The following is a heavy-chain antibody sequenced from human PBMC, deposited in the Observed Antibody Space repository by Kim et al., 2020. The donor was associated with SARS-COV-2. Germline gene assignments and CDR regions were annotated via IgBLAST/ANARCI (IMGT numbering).Heavy chain of an antibody. Sequence: SETLSLTCTVSGGSISSYYWSWIRQPPGKGLEWIGYIYYSGSTNYNPSLKSRVTISVDTSKNQFSLKLSSVTAADTAVYYCARVVDGSGSYVAFYYYYYGMDVWGKGTTFTVSS. CDR3: ARVVDGSGSYVAFYYYYYGMDV. J-gene: IGHJ6*04. V-gene: IGHV4-59*01. CDR1: GGSISSYY. CDR2: IYYSGST. D-gene: IGHD3-10*01.